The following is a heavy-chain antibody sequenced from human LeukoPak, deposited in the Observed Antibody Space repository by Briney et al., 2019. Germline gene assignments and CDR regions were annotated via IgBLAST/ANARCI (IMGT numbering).Heavy chain of an antibody. V-gene: IGHV5-51*01. J-gene: IGHJ4*02. D-gene: IGHD6-13*01. Sequence: GESLKISCKGSGYTFTNYWIGWVRQMPGKGLEWMGIIYPADSYTRYSPSFQGQVTISADKSISTAYLQWSSLKASDTAMYYCARHPGYSSSWSEGDYWGQGTLVTVSS. CDR1: GYTFTNYW. CDR2: IYPADSYT. CDR3: ARHPGYSSSWSEGDY.